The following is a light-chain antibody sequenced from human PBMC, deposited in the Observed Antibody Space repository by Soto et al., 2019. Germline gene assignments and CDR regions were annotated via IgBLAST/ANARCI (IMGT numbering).Light chain of an antibody. CDR1: QSIGSW. V-gene: IGKV1-5*01. CDR2: DAS. J-gene: IGKJ1*01. CDR3: QQYTTYWT. Sequence: IQMTQAPSTLSASVENRVTITCRASQSIGSWLAWYQQISGRAPNLLIYDASSLQSGVPSRFSGSGSGTEFTLTISSLQSDDFATYYCQQYTTYWTFGQGTKVDIK.